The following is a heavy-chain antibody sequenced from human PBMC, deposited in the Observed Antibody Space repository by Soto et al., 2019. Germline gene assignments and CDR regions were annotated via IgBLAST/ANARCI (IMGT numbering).Heavy chain of an antibody. V-gene: IGHV1-69*13. J-gene: IGHJ6*02. CDR1: GGTFSSYA. D-gene: IGHD6-19*01. CDR2: IIPIFGTA. CDR3: ARASGGYSSGYYYYGMDV. Sequence: SVKVSCKASGGTFSSYAISWVRQAPGQGLEWMGGIIPIFGTANYAQKFQGRVTITADESTSTAYMELSSLRSEDTAVYYCARASGGYSSGYYYYGMDVWGQGTTVTVSS.